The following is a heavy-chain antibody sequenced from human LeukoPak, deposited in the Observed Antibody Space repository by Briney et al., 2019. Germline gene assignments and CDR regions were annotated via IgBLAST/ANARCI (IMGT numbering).Heavy chain of an antibody. CDR3: AGDRQLGKVHDAFDI. CDR1: GFTFSSYS. J-gene: IGHJ3*02. D-gene: IGHD6-6*01. Sequence: GGSLRLSCATSGFTFSSYSMNWVRQAPGKGLEWVSYISSSSSTIYYADSVKGRFTISRDNAKNSLYLQMNSLRAEDTAVYYCAGDRQLGKVHDAFDIWGQGTMVTVSS. V-gene: IGHV3-48*01. CDR2: ISSSSSTI.